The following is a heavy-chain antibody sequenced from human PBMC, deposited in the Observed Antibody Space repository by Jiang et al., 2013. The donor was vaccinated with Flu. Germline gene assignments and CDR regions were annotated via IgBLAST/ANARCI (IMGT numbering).Heavy chain of an antibody. D-gene: IGHD4-17*01. CDR3: AKDLTTVTSSGGYYFDY. Sequence: AVISYDGSNKYYADSVKGRFTISRDNSKNTLYLQMNSLRAEDTAVYYCAKDLTTVTSSGGYYFDYWGQGTLVTVSS. J-gene: IGHJ4*02. V-gene: IGHV3-30*18. CDR2: ISYDGSNK.